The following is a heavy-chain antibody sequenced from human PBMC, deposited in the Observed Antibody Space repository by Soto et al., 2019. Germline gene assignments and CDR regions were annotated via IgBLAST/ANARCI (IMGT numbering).Heavy chain of an antibody. D-gene: IGHD6-6*01. CDR3: ARDRLAARSNWSDP. J-gene: IGHJ5*02. CDR2: ISSSSSYI. CDR1: GFTFSSYS. V-gene: IGHV3-21*01. Sequence: PGGSLRLSCAASGFTFSSYSMNWVRQAPGKGLEWVSSISSSSSYIYYADSVKGRFTISRDNAKNSLYLQMNSLRAEDTAVYYCARDRLAARSNWSDPWGQGTLVTVSS.